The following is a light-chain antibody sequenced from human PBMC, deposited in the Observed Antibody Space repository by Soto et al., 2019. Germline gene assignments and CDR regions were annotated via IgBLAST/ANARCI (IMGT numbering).Light chain of an antibody. J-gene: IGLJ1*01. CDR2: DVS. Sequence: QSVLTQPASVSGSPGQSLTISCTGTSSDVGGYNYVSWYQQHPGKAPKLMIYDVSNRPSGGSNRFSGSKSGNTASLTISGLQAEDEADYYCSSYTSSSSRRVFGTGTKVTVL. CDR1: SSDVGGYNY. CDR3: SSYTSSSSRRV. V-gene: IGLV2-14*01.